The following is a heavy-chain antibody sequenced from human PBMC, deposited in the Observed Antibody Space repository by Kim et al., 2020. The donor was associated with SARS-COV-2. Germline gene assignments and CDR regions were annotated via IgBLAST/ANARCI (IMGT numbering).Heavy chain of an antibody. V-gene: IGHV3-23*01. J-gene: IGHJ3*02. CDR1: GFTFSSYA. Sequence: GGSLRLSCAASGFTFSSYAMSWVRQAPGKGLEWVPALSGSGGSTYYADSVKGRFTISRDNSKNTLYLQMNSLRAEDTAVYYCAKNIVVVTAFDAFDIWGQGTMVAVSS. CDR3: AKNIVVVTAFDAFDI. D-gene: IGHD2-21*02. CDR2: LSGSGGST.